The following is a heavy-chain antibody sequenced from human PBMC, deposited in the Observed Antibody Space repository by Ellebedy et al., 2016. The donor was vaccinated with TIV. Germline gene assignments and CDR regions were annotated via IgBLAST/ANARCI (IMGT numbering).Heavy chain of an antibody. Sequence: GESLKISCKGSGYSFATYWIGWVRQMPGKGLEWMGIIYPGDSDPRYSPSFQGQVTISADKSISTAYLQWSSLKASDTAMYYCARRGEYYYYGMDVWGQGTTVTVSS. CDR2: IYPGDSDP. V-gene: IGHV5-51*01. D-gene: IGHD3-16*01. CDR1: GYSFATYW. CDR3: ARRGEYYYYGMDV. J-gene: IGHJ6*02.